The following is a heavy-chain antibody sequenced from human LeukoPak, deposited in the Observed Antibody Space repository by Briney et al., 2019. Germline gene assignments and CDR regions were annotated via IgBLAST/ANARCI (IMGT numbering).Heavy chain of an antibody. Sequence: SETLSLTCTVSGGSISSYYWSWIRQPPGKGLEWIGYIYYSGSTNYNPSLKSRVTISVDTSKNQFSLKLSSVTAADTAVYYCARDHRAYCSGGSCRNFDYWGQGTLVTVSS. V-gene: IGHV4-59*01. CDR2: IYYSGST. J-gene: IGHJ4*02. CDR3: ARDHRAYCSGGSCRNFDY. D-gene: IGHD2-15*01. CDR1: GGSISSYY.